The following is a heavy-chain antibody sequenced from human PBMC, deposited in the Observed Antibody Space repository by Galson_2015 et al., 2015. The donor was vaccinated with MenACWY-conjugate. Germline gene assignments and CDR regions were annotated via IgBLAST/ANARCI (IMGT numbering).Heavy chain of an antibody. J-gene: IGHJ4*02. Sequence: ETLSLTCAVSGGSISSNWWSWVRQSPGKGLEWIGEVYHDGDTNYNPSLTGRVTISIDKSKSQFSLNLRSMNGADTAVYFCAGSTKWCLDYWGQGILVTVSS. CDR2: VYHDGDT. CDR1: GGSISSNW. CDR3: AGSTKWCLDY. D-gene: IGHD2-15*01. V-gene: IGHV4/OR15-8*02.